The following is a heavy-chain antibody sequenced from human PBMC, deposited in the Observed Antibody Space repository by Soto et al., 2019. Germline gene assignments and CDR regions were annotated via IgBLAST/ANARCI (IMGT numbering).Heavy chain of an antibody. D-gene: IGHD3-3*01. V-gene: IGHV4-34*01. J-gene: IGHJ6*02. Sequence: SETLSLTCAVYGGSSSGYYWSWIRQPPGKGLEWIGEINHSGSTNYNPSLKSRVTISVDTSKNQFSLKLSSVTAADTAVYYCARGSGISIWSGYRKPQYYYYGMDVWGQGTTVTVSS. CDR1: GGSSSGYY. CDR2: INHSGST. CDR3: ARGSGISIWSGYRKPQYYYYGMDV.